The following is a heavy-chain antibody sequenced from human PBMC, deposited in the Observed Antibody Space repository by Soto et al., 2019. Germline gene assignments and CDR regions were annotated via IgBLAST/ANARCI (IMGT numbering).Heavy chain of an antibody. V-gene: IGHV3-74*01. CDR2: INSDGSST. CDR1: GFTFSSYW. Sequence: GGSLRLSCAASGFTFSSYWMHWVRQAPGKGLVWVSRINSDGSSTSYADSVKGRFTISRDNAKNTLYLQMNSLRAEDTAVYYCARDPIVVVPAAMGNNWFDPWSQGTLVTVS. D-gene: IGHD2-2*01. J-gene: IGHJ5*02. CDR3: ARDPIVVVPAAMGNNWFDP.